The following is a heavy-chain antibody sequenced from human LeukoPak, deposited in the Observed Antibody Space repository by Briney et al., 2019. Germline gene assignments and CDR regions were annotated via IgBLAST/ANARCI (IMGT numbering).Heavy chain of an antibody. D-gene: IGHD2-2*01. V-gene: IGHV1-2*02. Sequence: ASVKVSCKASGYTFTGYYMHWVRQAPGQGVEWMGWINPNSGGTNYAQNFHGTVTMTTDTSISTAYMELSRLRSDDTAVYYCASLGYCSSTSCNDYYYYYYMDVWGKGTTVTVSS. J-gene: IGHJ6*03. CDR1: GYTFTGYY. CDR3: ASLGYCSSTSCNDYYYYYYMDV. CDR2: INPNSGGT.